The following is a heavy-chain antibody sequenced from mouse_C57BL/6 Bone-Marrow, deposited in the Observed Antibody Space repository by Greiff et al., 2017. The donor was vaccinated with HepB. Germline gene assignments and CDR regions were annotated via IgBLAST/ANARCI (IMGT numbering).Heavy chain of an antibody. J-gene: IGHJ1*03. CDR2: SRNKANDYTT. CDR1: GFTFSDFY. Sequence: EVMLVESGGGLVQSGRSLRLSCATSGFTFSDFYMEWVRQAPGKGLEWIAASRNKANDYTTEYSASVKGRFIVSRDTSQSILDLQMNALRAEDTAIYYCAREDYGSSYWYFDVWGTGTTVTVSS. CDR3: AREDYGSSYWYFDV. V-gene: IGHV7-1*01. D-gene: IGHD1-1*01.